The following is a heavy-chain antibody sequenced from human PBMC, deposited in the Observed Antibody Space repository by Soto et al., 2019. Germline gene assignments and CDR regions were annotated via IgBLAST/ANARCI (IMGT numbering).Heavy chain of an antibody. V-gene: IGHV1-18*01. CDR1: DYTFTSYC. CDR2: ISAYNGNT. J-gene: IGHJ4*02. CDR3: ATVTWDSRLLDY. D-gene: IGHD6-13*01. Sequence: AGVNVSCKPCDYTFTSYCISWVRQAPRQGLEGMGWISAYNGNTNYPQNLQGRVTITTDTSTSTAYMEPRSPRSDETAVDYCATVTWDSRLLDYWGQGTLVTVSS.